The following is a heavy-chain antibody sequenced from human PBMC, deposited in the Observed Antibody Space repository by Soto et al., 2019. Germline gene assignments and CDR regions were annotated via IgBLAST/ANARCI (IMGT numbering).Heavy chain of an antibody. J-gene: IGHJ4*02. CDR2: INPDSGNI. D-gene: IGHD3-10*01. Sequence: ASVKVSCKASGDTFTTYDINWVRQATGHGLEWMGWINPDSGNIGYAQRFQGRVTMTRDAAIRTAYMEVSSLRSDDTAVYYCARGRASGSYYLLDYWGQGTLVTVSS. CDR1: GDTFTTYD. CDR3: ARGRASGSYYLLDY. V-gene: IGHV1-8*01.